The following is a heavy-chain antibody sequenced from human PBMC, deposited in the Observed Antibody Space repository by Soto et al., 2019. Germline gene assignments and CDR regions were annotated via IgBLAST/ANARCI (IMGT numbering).Heavy chain of an antibody. Sequence: PGGSLRLSCTASGFTFGDYAMSWFRQAPGKGLEWVGFIRSKAYGGTTEYAASVKGRFTISRDDSKSIAYLQMNSLKTEDTAVYYCTRDSGSREDQLLWTPGRDALDYWGQGTLVTVSS. J-gene: IGHJ4*02. V-gene: IGHV3-49*03. CDR2: IRSKAYGGTT. D-gene: IGHD2-2*01. CDR1: GFTFGDYA. CDR3: TRDSGSREDQLLWTPGRDALDY.